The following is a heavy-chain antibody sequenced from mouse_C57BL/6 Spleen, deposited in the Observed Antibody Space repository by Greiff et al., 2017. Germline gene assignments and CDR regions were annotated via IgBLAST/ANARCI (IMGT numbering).Heavy chain of an antibody. D-gene: IGHD2-5*01. J-gene: IGHJ2*01. CDR1: GYTFTSYW. CDR3: AKGHYSNYDFDY. Sequence: VQLQQPGAELVKPGASVKMSCKASGYTFTSYWITWVKQRPGQGLEWIGDIYPGSGSTNYNEKFKSKATLTVDTSSSTAYMQLSSLTSEDSAVYYCAKGHYSNYDFDYWGQGTTLTVSS. V-gene: IGHV1-55*01. CDR2: IYPGSGST.